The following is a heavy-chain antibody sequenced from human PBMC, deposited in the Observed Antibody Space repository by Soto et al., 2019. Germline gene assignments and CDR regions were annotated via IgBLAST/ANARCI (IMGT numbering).Heavy chain of an antibody. V-gene: IGHV4-30-4*01. CDR2: IFYTGSP. CDR3: AGEPRGGPAAGAIEI. D-gene: IGHD6-25*01. CDR1: GGSINSGDYY. Sequence: SETLSLTCTVSGGSINSGDYYWTWIRQPPGKDLEWIGFIFYTGSPYYNPSLKSRIAISVDTSENQFSLNLTSVTAADTAVYFCAGEPRGGPAAGAIEIWGQGTMVTVSS. J-gene: IGHJ3*02.